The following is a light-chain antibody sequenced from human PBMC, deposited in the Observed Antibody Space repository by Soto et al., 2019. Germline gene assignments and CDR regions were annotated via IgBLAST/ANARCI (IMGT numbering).Light chain of an antibody. J-gene: IGLJ1*01. CDR3: SSYTSTSTYV. Sequence: QSALTQPASVSGSPGQSIAIACTGTSSDVGGYTYVSWFQQHPGIAPKLIIYDVSHRPSGVSDRFSGSKSGNTASLTISWLQAEYEADYYCSSYTSTSTYVFGTGTKLTGL. V-gene: IGLV2-14*03. CDR1: SSDVGGYTY. CDR2: DVS.